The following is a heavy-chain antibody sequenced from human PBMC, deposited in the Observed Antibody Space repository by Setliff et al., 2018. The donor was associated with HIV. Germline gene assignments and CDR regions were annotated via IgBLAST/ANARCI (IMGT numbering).Heavy chain of an antibody. V-gene: IGHV4-38-2*02. Sequence: PSETLSLTCTVSGDSISSDFYWGWIRQPPGKGLEWIGSIYHSGNTYYMPSLQSRVTIAVDTSKDQFSLNLSTVTAADTAVYYCGRVAGYCAPSRCYGYNAFDIWGPGTMVTVSS. CDR1: GDSISSDFY. D-gene: IGHD2-15*01. CDR3: GRVAGYCAPSRCYGYNAFDI. CDR2: IYHSGNT. J-gene: IGHJ3*02.